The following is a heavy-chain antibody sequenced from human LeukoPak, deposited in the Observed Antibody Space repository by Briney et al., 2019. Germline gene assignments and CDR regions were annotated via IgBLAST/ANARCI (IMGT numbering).Heavy chain of an antibody. V-gene: IGHV4-39*07. CDR1: GGSISSSSYY. CDR2: IYYSGST. J-gene: IGHJ3*02. CDR3: ASLSPDIVVVVAATREAFDT. Sequence: SETLSLTCTVSGGSISSSSYYWGWIRQPPGKGLEWIGSIYYSGSTYYNPSLKSRVTISVDTSKNQFSLKLSSVTAADTAVYYCASLSPDIVVVVAATREAFDTWGQGTMVTVSS. D-gene: IGHD2-15*01.